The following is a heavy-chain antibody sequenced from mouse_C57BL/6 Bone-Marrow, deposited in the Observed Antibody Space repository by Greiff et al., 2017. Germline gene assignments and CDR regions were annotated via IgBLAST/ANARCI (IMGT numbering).Heavy chain of an antibody. V-gene: IGHV7-1*01. J-gene: IGHJ4*01. CDR1: GFTFSDFY. CDR2: SRNKANDYTT. CDR3: ARVPYYSNPYAMDY. Sequence: EVKLMESGGGLVQSGRSLRLSCATSGFTFSDFYMEWVRQAPGKGLEWIAASRNKANDYTTEYSASVKGRFIVSRDTSQSILYLQMNALRAEDTAIYYCARVPYYSNPYAMDYWGQGTSVTVSS. D-gene: IGHD2-5*01.